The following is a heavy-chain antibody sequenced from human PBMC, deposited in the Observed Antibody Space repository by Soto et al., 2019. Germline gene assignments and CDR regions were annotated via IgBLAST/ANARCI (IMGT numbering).Heavy chain of an antibody. D-gene: IGHD6-19*01. V-gene: IGHV4-39*01. CDR2: IYYSGST. CDR3: ASLATGYSSAGFV. CDR1: GGSISSSSYY. J-gene: IGHJ6*02. Sequence: SETLSLTCTVSGGSISSSSYYWGWIRQPPGKGLEWIGSIYYSGSTYYNPSLKSRVTISVDTSKNQFSLKLSSVTAADTAVYYCASLATGYSSAGFVWGQGTTVTVSS.